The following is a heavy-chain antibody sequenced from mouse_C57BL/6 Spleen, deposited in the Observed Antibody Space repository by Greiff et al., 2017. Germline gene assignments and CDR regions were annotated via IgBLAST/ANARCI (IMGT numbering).Heavy chain of an antibody. CDR2: INPNYGTT. J-gene: IGHJ4*01. CDR3: ARYAPFITAVVDYYAMDY. CDR1: GYSFTDYN. Sequence: EVKLQESGPELVKPGASVKISCKASGYSFTDYNMNWVKQSNGKSLEWIGVINPNYGTTSYNQKFKGKATLTVDQSSSTAYMQLNSLTSEDSAVYYCARYAPFITAVVDYYAMDYWGQGTSVTVAS. D-gene: IGHD1-1*01. V-gene: IGHV1-39*01.